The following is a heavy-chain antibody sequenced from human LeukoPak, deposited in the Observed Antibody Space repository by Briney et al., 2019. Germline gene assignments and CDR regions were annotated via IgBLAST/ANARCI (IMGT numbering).Heavy chain of an antibody. D-gene: IGHD3-22*01. Sequence: SETLSLTCAVYGGSFSGYYWNWIRQSPGKGLEWIGEINHSGSTNYNPSLKSRVTISVDTSKNQFSLKLSSVTAADTAVYYCVRVEVGVLNWGQGTLVTVSS. CDR2: INHSGST. CDR1: GGSFSGYY. J-gene: IGHJ4*02. CDR3: VRVEVGVLN. V-gene: IGHV4-34*01.